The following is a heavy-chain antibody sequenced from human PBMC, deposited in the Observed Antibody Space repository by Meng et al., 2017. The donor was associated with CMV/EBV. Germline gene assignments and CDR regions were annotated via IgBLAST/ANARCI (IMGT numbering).Heavy chain of an antibody. J-gene: IGHJ4*02. CDR2: IYTSGST. Sequence: QVQLEESRPVRVKPWEPLSLTCTVSGGSISSYYWSWIRQPAGKGLEWIGRIYTSGSTNYNPSLKSRVTMSVDTSKNQFSLKLSSVTAADTAVYYCARGPEVDYGDYVGLDYWGQGTLVTVSS. D-gene: IGHD4-17*01. CDR3: ARGPEVDYGDYVGLDY. V-gene: IGHV4-4*07. CDR1: GGSISSYY.